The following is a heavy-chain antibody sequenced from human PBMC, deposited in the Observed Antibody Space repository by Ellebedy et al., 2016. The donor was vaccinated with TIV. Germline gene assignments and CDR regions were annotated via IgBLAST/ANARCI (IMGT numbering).Heavy chain of an antibody. Sequence: MPSETLSLTCTVSGGPISSGGYYWSWIRQHPGKGLEWIGYMYHSGSTNYNPSLKSRVTIAADTSKNQFSLKLSSVTAADTAVYFCTRIPKIDNIFGFFDYWGRGTLVTVSS. CDR2: MYHSGST. CDR1: GGPISSGGYY. D-gene: IGHD3-3*01. CDR3: TRIPKIDNIFGFFDY. V-gene: IGHV4-31*03. J-gene: IGHJ4*02.